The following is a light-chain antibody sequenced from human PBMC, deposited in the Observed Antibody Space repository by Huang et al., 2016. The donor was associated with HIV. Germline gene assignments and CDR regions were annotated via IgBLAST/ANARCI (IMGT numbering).Light chain of an antibody. Sequence: EIIMTQSPATLSLSPGEGASLSCRANQSVATNLAWYLHRPGQSPRILIFGASTRASGLPGRFSGSGTGTQFTLAVSDLQSEEFAVYCCQQYHNWPYTFGKGTKLEIK. J-gene: IGKJ2*01. CDR2: GAS. CDR3: QQYHNWPYT. CDR1: QSVATN. V-gene: IGKV3-15*01.